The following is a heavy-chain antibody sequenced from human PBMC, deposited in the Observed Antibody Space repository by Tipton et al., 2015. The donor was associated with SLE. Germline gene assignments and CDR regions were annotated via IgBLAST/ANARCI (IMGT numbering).Heavy chain of an antibody. CDR2: INHSGST. CDR1: GGSFSGSY. V-gene: IGHV4-34*01. CDR3: ARTRGTRHFDL. Sequence: TLSLTCAVYGGSFSGSYWCWIRQPPGKGLEWIGEINHSGSTNYNPSLKSRVTISVDTSKNQFSLKLSSVTAADTAVDYCARTRGTRHFDLWGRGTLATVSS. D-gene: IGHD3-16*01. J-gene: IGHJ2*01.